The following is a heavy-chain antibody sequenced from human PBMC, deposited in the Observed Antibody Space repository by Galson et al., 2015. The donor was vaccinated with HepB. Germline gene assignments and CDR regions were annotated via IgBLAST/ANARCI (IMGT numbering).Heavy chain of an antibody. Sequence: TLSLTCTVSGGSISSYYWSWIRQPPGKGLEWIGYIYYSGSTNYNPSLKSRVTISVDTSKNQFSLKLSSVTAADTAVYYCARYRVHRSVYFDYWGQGTLVTVSS. V-gene: IGHV4-59*01. D-gene: IGHD5/OR15-5a*01. J-gene: IGHJ4*02. CDR3: ARYRVHRSVYFDY. CDR2: IYYSGST. CDR1: GGSISSYY.